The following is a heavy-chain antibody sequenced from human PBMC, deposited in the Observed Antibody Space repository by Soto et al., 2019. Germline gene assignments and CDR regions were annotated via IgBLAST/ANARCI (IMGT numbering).Heavy chain of an antibody. CDR2: IKSKTDGGTT. CDR1: GFTFSGST. J-gene: IGHJ6*02. D-gene: IGHD6-19*01. Sequence: PGGSLRLSCAASGFTFSGSTMHWVRQASGKGLEWVGHIKSKTDGGTTDYAAPVKGRFTISRDDSKNTLYLQMNSLKTEDTAVYYCTTEAPRDIAVAGFYYYYGMDVWGQGTTVTVSS. V-gene: IGHV3-15*01. CDR3: TTEAPRDIAVAGFYYYYGMDV.